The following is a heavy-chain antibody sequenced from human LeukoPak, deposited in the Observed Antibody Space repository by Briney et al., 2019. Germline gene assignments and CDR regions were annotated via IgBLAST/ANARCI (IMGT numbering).Heavy chain of an antibody. CDR1: GFIFISYA. D-gene: IGHD1-26*01. Sequence: GGSLRLSCAASGFIFISYAMSWVRQAPGKGLEWVAVIWYDGSNKYYADSAKGRFTISRDNSKNTLYLQMNSLRGEDTAVYYCARGATYHDYWGQGTLVTVSS. CDR3: ARGATYHDY. J-gene: IGHJ4*02. V-gene: IGHV3-33*08. CDR2: IWYDGSNK.